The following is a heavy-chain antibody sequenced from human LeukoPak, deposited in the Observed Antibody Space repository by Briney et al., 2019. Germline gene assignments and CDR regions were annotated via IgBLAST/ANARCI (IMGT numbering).Heavy chain of an antibody. J-gene: IGHJ4*02. Sequence: GGSLRLSCAASGFTFSDYYMSWIRQAPGKGLEWVSAISGSGGSTYYADSVKGRFTISRDNSKNTLYLQMNSLRAEDTAVYYCAKDKGFTHFDYWGQGTLVTVSS. CDR2: ISGSGGST. D-gene: IGHD3-10*01. V-gene: IGHV3-23*01. CDR1: GFTFSDYY. CDR3: AKDKGFTHFDY.